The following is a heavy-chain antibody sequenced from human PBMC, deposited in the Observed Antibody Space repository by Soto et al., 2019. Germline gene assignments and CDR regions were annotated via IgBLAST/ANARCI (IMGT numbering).Heavy chain of an antibody. J-gene: IGHJ6*02. CDR1: GFTFSSYA. Sequence: PGGSLRLSCAASGFTFSSYAMHWFRQAPGKGLEWVAVISYDGSNKYYADSVKGRFTISRDNSKNTLYLQMNSLRAEDTAVYYCAREPIGDYYYYGMDVWGQGTTVTVSS. CDR3: AREPIGDYYYYGMDV. CDR2: ISYDGSNK. V-gene: IGHV3-30-3*01.